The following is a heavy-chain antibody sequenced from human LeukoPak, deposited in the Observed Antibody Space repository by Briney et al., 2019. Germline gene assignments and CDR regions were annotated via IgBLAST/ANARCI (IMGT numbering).Heavy chain of an antibody. Sequence: GGSLRLSCAASGFTFSSYAMSWVRQAPGKGLDWVSGISGSGSSTSYADSVKGRFTISRDNSKSTLYLQMNSLRAEDTAVYYCARAASRYVAYYMDVWGKGTTVTVSS. CDR2: ISGSGSST. J-gene: IGHJ6*03. CDR3: ARAASRYVAYYMDV. CDR1: GFTFSSYA. D-gene: IGHD2-2*01. V-gene: IGHV3-23*01.